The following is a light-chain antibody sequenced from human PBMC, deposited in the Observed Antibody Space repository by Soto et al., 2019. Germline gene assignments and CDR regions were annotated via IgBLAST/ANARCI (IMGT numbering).Light chain of an antibody. Sequence: QCALTQAPSVTGSPRQAVAISCTGTSSDVGSYNRVAWYQQPPGTAPKLMIYEVSNRPSGVPDRFSGSKSGDTASLTISGLQAEDEADYYCSSFTSSSTYVVGTGTKVTVL. V-gene: IGLV2-18*02. CDR3: SSFTSSSTYV. CDR2: EVS. CDR1: SSDVGSYNR. J-gene: IGLJ1*01.